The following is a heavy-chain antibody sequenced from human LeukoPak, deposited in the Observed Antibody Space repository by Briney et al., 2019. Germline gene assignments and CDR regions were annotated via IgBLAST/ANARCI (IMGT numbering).Heavy chain of an antibody. CDR2: INPNSGDT. J-gene: IGHJ4*02. Sequence: ASVKVSCKASGYIFTGYYMHWVRQAPGQGLEWMGWINPNSGDTNYAQKFQGRVTMTRDTSISTAYMELSRLRSDDTTVYYCARVRYRLAETYIDYWGQGTLVTVSS. CDR1: GYIFTGYY. CDR3: ARVRYRLAETYIDY. V-gene: IGHV1-2*02. D-gene: IGHD3-16*01.